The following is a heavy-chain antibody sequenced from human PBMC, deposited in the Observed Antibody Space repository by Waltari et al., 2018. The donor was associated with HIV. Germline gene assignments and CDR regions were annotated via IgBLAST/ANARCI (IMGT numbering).Heavy chain of an antibody. J-gene: IGHJ4*02. CDR1: GHTLTIYG. CDR2: ISAHNGNK. V-gene: IGHV1-18*01. D-gene: IGHD3-22*01. CDR3: ARSPPQYDSSGYYCDY. Sequence: QVQLVQSGAEVKKPGASVKVSCKASGHTLTIYGFTWVRQAPGQGLEWMGWISAHNGNKNYAQKFQGRVTKTTDTSTSTAYMELRSLRSDDTAVYYCARSPPQYDSSGYYCDYWGQGTLVTVSS.